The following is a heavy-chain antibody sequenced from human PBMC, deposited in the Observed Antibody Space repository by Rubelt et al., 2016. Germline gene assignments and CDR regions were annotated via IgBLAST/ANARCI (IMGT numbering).Heavy chain of an antibody. CDR3: AGGRRYSGSSYWYFDL. Sequence: QVQLQQWGAGLLKPSETLSLTCAVHGGSFSGYYWSWIRQPPGTGLEWIGEINHSGSTNYNPSLKSLVTVSVDTSKSHFSLKLSVVTAAGTAVYCCAGGRRYSGSSYWYFDLWGRGTLVTVSS. CDR2: INHSGST. CDR1: GGSFSGYY. V-gene: IGHV4-34*01. J-gene: IGHJ2*01. D-gene: IGHD1-26*01.